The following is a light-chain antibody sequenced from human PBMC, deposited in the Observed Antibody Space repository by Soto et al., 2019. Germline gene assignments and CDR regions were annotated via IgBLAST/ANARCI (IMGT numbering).Light chain of an antibody. J-gene: IGLJ2*01. CDR3: AVWDNSLNGVA. CDR2: RND. Sequence: QSVLTQPPSVSAAPGQKVTISCSGSSSNMGRNYVYWYQQVPGTAPKLLMYRNDVRPSGVPDRFTGSKSGTSTSLAISGLRSEDEADYYCAVWDNSLNGVAFGGGTKLTVL. CDR1: SSNMGRNY. V-gene: IGLV1-47*01.